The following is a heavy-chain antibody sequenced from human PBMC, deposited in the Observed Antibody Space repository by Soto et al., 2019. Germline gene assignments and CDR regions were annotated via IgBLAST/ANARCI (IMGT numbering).Heavy chain of an antibody. CDR1: GFSFSDYG. CDR3: AKTRTIFGVVSRHYFDY. D-gene: IGHD3-3*01. CDR2: TSYDGSKT. V-gene: IGHV3-30*18. Sequence: QVQLVESGGGVVQPGRSPRLSCAASGFSFSDYGMHWVRQPPGKGLEWVAYTSYDGSKTYYADSVMGRFTISRDNSKNTLVLQMNSLRPEDTAMYYCAKTRTIFGVVSRHYFDYWGQGTLVTVSS. J-gene: IGHJ4*02.